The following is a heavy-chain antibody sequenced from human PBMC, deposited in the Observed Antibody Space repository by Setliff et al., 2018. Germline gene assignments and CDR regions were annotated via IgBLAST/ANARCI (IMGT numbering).Heavy chain of an antibody. CDR3: AREGVDTRSSTDYRYYMDV. J-gene: IGHJ6*03. CDR1: GGTFKNYG. D-gene: IGHD5-18*01. V-gene: IGHV1-69*05. Sequence: SVKVSCKASGGTFKNYGISWVRQAPGQGLEWMGGIIPMFGTTNYAQKFQGRVTIITDESTSTAYMELSSLRSEDTAVYFCAREGVDTRSSTDYRYYMDVWGKGTTVTVSS. CDR2: IIPMFGTT.